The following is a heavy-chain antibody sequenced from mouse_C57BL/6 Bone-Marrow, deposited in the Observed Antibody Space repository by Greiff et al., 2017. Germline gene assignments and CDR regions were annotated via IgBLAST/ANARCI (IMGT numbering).Heavy chain of an antibody. CDR1: GFNIKDDY. V-gene: IGHV14-4*01. J-gene: IGHJ2*01. CDR3: SSCDGNYCDF. CDR2: IDPEIGDT. Sequence: VQLQQSGAELVRPGASVKLSCTASGFNIKDDYIHWVKQRPEQGLEWIGWIDPEIGDTEYASKFQGKATITSDTSSNTAYLQLSSLTSEDTAVYNCSSCDGNYCDFWGQGTPLTVAS. D-gene: IGHD2-3*01.